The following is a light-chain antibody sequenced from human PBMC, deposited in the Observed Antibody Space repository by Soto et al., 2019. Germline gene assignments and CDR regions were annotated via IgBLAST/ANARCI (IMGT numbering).Light chain of an antibody. J-gene: IGKJ2*01. V-gene: IGKV1-5*03. CDR3: QQYNSHSLYT. Sequence: DIQMTQSPSTLSASVGDRVTITCRASQSISSWLAWYQQKPGKAPKLLVYKASSLESGVPSRFSGSGSGTEFTLTISNLQPDDFATYYCQQYNSHSLYTFGQGPSWRSN. CDR1: QSISSW. CDR2: KAS.